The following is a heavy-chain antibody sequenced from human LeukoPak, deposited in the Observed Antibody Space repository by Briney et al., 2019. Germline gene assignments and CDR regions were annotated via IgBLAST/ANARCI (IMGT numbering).Heavy chain of an antibody. V-gene: IGHV3-48*03. CDR1: GFTFSSYA. Sequence: GGSLRLSCAASGFTFSSYAMNWVRQAPGKGLEWVSYITNNGTTIYYADSVKGRFTISRDNAENSLYLQMNSLRAEDTAIYYCAGDQWLAYYYHGMDVWGQGTTVTGSS. J-gene: IGHJ6*02. CDR3: AGDQWLAYYYHGMDV. CDR2: ITNNGTTI. D-gene: IGHD6-19*01.